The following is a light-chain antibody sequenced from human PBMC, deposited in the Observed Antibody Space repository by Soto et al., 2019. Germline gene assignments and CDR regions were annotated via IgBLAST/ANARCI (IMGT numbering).Light chain of an antibody. J-gene: IGKJ1*01. V-gene: IGKV3-11*01. CDR3: QQRYNWPWT. CDR1: QSVRNY. CDR2: DAS. Sequence: EIVLTQSPATLSLSPGERATLSCRASQSVRNYLAWYQQIPGQAPRLLIYDASNGATGIPARFSGSGSGTDFTLTISSLEPEDFAVYYCQQRYNWPWTFGQGTKVEIK.